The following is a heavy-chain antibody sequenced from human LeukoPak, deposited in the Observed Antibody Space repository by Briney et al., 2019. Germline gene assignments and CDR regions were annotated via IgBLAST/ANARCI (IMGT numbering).Heavy chain of an antibody. Sequence: GGSLRLSCAASGFTFSNYAMHWVRQAPGKGLEYVSAISSSGGSTSYANSVKGRFIISRDNSKNTLYLQMGSLRAEDMAVYYCARDLAFYGSGSVFDYWGQGTLVTVSS. CDR2: ISSSGGST. CDR1: GFTFSNYA. CDR3: ARDLAFYGSGSVFDY. J-gene: IGHJ4*02. D-gene: IGHD3-10*01. V-gene: IGHV3-64*01.